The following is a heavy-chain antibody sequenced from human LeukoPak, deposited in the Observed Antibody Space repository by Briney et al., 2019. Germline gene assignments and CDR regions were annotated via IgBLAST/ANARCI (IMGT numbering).Heavy chain of an antibody. J-gene: IGHJ4*02. CDR1: GYTFTNSW. CDR2: IFPGDSDT. CDR3: ARHPGDH. V-gene: IGHV5-51*01. Sequence: GESLQISCEGSGYTFTNSWIAWVRQVPGKGLEWMGIIFPGDSDTRYSPSFQGQVTISSDKSIRTAYLQWSSLRASDTAMYYCARHPGDHWGQGTLVTVSS.